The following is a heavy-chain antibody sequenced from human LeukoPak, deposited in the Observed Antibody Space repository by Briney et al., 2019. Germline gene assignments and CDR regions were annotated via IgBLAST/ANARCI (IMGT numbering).Heavy chain of an antibody. CDR2: ISSSGSTI. J-gene: IGHJ4*02. Sequence: VGSLRLSCAASGFTFSSYQKNWVRQAPGKGLQWISYISSSGSTIYYADSVKGRFTISRDNAKNSLYLQMSSLRAEDTAVYYCTRITTAMDVDYWGQGTLVTVSS. V-gene: IGHV3-48*03. CDR3: TRITTAMDVDY. CDR1: GFTFSSYQ. D-gene: IGHD5-18*01.